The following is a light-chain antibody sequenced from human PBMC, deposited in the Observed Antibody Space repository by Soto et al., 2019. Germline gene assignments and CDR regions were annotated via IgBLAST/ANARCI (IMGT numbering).Light chain of an antibody. CDR2: GAS. V-gene: IGKV3-15*01. J-gene: IGKJ2*01. CDR1: ESVSVN. Sequence: EKVMRQSPATLSVSPGERATLSCRASESVSVNLAWYQQKPGQAPRLLIYGASTRAAGTPARFSGSGSETEFTLTISSLQSEDSVVYYCQQYDNWPSMYTFGQGTKLEIK. CDR3: QQYDNWPSMYT.